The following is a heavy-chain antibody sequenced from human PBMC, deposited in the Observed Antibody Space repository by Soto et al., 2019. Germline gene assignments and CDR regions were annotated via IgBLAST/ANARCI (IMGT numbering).Heavy chain of an antibody. Sequence: PGESLKISCKGSGYSFTSYWIGWVRQMPGKGLEWMGIIYPGDSDTRYSPSFQGQVTISADKSISTAYLQWSSLKASDTAMYYCSRGYDYYYYYMDVWGKGTTVTVSS. D-gene: IGHD5-12*01. J-gene: IGHJ6*03. CDR2: IYPGDSDT. CDR3: SRGYDYYYYYMDV. CDR1: GYSFTSYW. V-gene: IGHV5-51*01.